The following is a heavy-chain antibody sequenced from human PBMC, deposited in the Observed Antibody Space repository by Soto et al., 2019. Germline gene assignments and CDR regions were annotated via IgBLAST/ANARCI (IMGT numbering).Heavy chain of an antibody. CDR1: GFTFSSYA. CDR2: ISYDGSNK. V-gene: IGHV3-30-3*01. CDR3: ARDLRHSYVYLEVDDY. J-gene: IGHJ4*02. D-gene: IGHD5-18*01. Sequence: QVQLVESGGGVVQPGRSLRLSCAASGFTFSSYAMPWVRQAPGTGLEWVAVISYDGSNKYYADSVKGRFTISRDNSKSTLYLQRNSLRAEDTAVYYCARDLRHSYVYLEVDDYWGQGTLVTVSS.